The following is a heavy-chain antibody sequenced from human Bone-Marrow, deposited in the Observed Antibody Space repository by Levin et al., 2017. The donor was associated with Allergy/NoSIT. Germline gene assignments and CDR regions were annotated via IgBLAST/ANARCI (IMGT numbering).Heavy chain of an antibody. D-gene: IGHD2-2*02. CDR1: GFTFSAFG. Sequence: GGSLRLSCAASGFTFSAFGMHWVRQAPGKGPEWVAVIWYDGSNEDYVDSVKGRFTISRDNSKNTMYLEMNSLRVEDTAVYYCARDPQLGCSGTNCYRNWFDPWGQGTLVTVTS. CDR3: ARDPQLGCSGTNCYRNWFDP. V-gene: IGHV3-33*01. CDR2: IWYDGSNE. J-gene: IGHJ5*02.